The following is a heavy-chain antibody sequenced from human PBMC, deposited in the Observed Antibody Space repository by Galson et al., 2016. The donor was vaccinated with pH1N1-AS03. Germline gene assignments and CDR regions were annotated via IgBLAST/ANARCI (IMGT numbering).Heavy chain of an antibody. D-gene: IGHD6-13*01. Sequence: SLRLSCAASGFMFSKYWMNWVRQAPGKGLEWVANIKEDGSEKDHVDSVKGRFTISRDHSKNTLYLQMSSLRAEDTAVYYCAKDRSSWPPGWGSVDSWGQGTLFTVSS. J-gene: IGHJ4*02. CDR2: IKEDGSEK. CDR3: AKDRSSWPPGWGSVDS. V-gene: IGHV3-7*03. CDR1: GFMFSKYW.